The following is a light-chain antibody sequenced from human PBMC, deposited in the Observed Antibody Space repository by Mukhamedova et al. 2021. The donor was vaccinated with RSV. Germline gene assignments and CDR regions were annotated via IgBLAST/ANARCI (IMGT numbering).Light chain of an antibody. Sequence: GSIASNYVQWYQQRPGSAPTTVIYEDNQRPSGVPDRFSGSIDSSSNSASLTISGLKTEDEADYYCQAYDSSNWVFGGGTKLTVL. CDR2: EDN. CDR3: QAYDSSNWV. V-gene: IGLV6-57*02. CDR1: GSIASNY. J-gene: IGLJ3*02.